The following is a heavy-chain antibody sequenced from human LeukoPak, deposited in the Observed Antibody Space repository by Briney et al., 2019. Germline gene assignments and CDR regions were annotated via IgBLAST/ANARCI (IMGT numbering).Heavy chain of an antibody. Sequence: GGSLRLSCAASGFTFSSYWMSWVRQAPGKGLEWVANIKQDGSEKYYVDSVKGRFTISRDNSKNTLYLQMNSLRAEDTAVYYCAKDMGLISDYWGQGTLVTVSS. D-gene: IGHD2-8*01. CDR2: IKQDGSEK. J-gene: IGHJ4*02. V-gene: IGHV3-7*01. CDR3: AKDMGLISDY. CDR1: GFTFSSYW.